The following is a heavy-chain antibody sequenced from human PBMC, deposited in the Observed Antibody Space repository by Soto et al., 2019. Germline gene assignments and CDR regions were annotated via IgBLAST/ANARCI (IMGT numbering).Heavy chain of an antibody. V-gene: IGHV3-23*01. CDR3: AKVPFDYGGNPLFDY. Sequence: GGSLRLSCAASGFTFSSYAMSWVRQAPGKGLEWVSAISGSGGSTYYADSVKGRFTISRDNSKNTLYLQMNSLRAEDTAVYYCAKVPFDYGGNPLFDYWGQGTLVTVSS. CDR1: GFTFSSYA. CDR2: ISGSGGST. D-gene: IGHD4-17*01. J-gene: IGHJ4*02.